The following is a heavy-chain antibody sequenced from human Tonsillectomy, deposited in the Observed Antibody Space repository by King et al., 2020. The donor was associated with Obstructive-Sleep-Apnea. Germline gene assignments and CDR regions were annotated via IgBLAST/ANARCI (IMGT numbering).Heavy chain of an antibody. CDR3: AREFTGPFFDY. V-gene: IGHV3-30*04. J-gene: IGHJ4*02. Sequence: VQLVESGGGVVQLGTSLRLSCAASGFTFNWYSMHWVRQAPGKGLEWVAVISNNGRNKYYGDSVKGRLTIARDSSENKVYLQMNSLSGEDTAVYYCAREFTGPFFDYWGQGTLVTVSS. D-gene: IGHD1-14*01. CDR2: ISNNGRNK. CDR1: GFTFNWYS.